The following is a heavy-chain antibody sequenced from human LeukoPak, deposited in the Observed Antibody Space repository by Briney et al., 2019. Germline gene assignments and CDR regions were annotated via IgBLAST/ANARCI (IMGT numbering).Heavy chain of an antibody. Sequence: GGSLRLSCAASGFTFSSYGMHWVRQAPGKGLEWVAGISYDGDNKYHADSVKGRFTISRDNAKNTLYLQMNSLRAEDTAMYYCARGSDCSGGSCYSYWYFDLWGRGTLVTVSS. V-gene: IGHV3-30*03. J-gene: IGHJ2*01. CDR2: ISYDGDNK. D-gene: IGHD2-15*01. CDR3: ARGSDCSGGSCYSYWYFDL. CDR1: GFTFSSYG.